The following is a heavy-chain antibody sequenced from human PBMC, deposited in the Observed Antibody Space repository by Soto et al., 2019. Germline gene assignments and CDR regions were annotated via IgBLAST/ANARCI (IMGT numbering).Heavy chain of an antibody. Sequence: GGSLRLSCAASGFTFSSYSMNWVRQAPGKGLEWVSSISSSSSYIYYADSVKGRFTISRDNAKNSLYLQMNSLRAEDTAVYYCASIPVPAANRSYYYYYMDVWGKGTTVTVSS. CDR1: GFTFSSYS. J-gene: IGHJ6*03. CDR2: ISSSSSYI. D-gene: IGHD2-2*01. V-gene: IGHV3-21*01. CDR3: ASIPVPAANRSYYYYYMDV.